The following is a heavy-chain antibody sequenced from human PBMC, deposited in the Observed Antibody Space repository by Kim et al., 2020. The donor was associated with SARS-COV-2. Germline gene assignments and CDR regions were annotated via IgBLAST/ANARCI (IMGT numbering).Heavy chain of an antibody. CDR1: GFIFNNYW. J-gene: IGHJ4*02. Sequence: GGSLRLSCVASGFIFNNYWMSWVRQAPGKGLEWVANMKPDGNEKYYVDSVKDRFTISRDNAKNSVYLQMNNLRSEDTAVYYCTRGRVPSYWGQGTLVTVSS. CDR2: MKPDGNEK. V-gene: IGHV3-7*01. CDR3: TRGRVPSY.